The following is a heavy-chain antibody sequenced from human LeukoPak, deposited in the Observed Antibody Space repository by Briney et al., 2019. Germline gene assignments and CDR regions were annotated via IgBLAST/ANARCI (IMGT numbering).Heavy chain of an antibody. CDR2: IRYDGSNK. D-gene: IGHD3-9*01. V-gene: IGHV3-30*02. CDR3: AKDQVLRYFDWLSFLDY. J-gene: IGHJ4*02. Sequence: PGGSLRLSCAASGFTFSSYGMHWVRQAPGKGLEWVAFIRYDGSNKYYADSVKGRFTISRDNSKNTLYLQMNSLRAEDTAVYYCAKDQVLRYFDWLSFLDYWGQGTLVTVSS. CDR1: GFTFSSYG.